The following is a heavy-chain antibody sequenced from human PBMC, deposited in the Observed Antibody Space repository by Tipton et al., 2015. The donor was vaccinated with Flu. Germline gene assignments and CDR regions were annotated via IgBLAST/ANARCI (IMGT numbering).Heavy chain of an antibody. V-gene: IGHV4-4*07. D-gene: IGHD3-10*01. Sequence: TLSLTCTVSGGSINSHYWSWIRQPAGKGLEWIGRVYTSGNTIYNPSLKSRVTMSLDASKNQFSLSLTSVTAADSAVYYCARSVVGSGSQYPVGYYYYGMDVWGQGTTVTVSS. J-gene: IGHJ6*02. CDR2: VYTSGNT. CDR3: ARSVVGSGSQYPVGYYYYGMDV. CDR1: GGSINSHY.